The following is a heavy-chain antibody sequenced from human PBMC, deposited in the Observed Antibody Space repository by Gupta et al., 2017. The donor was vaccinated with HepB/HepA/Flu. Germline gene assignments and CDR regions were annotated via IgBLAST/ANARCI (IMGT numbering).Heavy chain of an antibody. CDR1: GGSITNSS. CDR2: FDNSVDS. V-gene: IGHV4-59*08. D-gene: IGHD2-21*01. Sequence: QVQLQESGPGLVKPSETLSLTCSVSGGSITNSSWSWIRQPPGKGLEGIGYFDNSVDSKSNGPHRGRVSMSGDTARNQIYLNLTSVTAADTGVYVCARSHDLLCAGDRSTWHFDVWGRGTMVTVSS. CDR3: ARSHDLLCAGDRSTWHFDV. J-gene: IGHJ2*01.